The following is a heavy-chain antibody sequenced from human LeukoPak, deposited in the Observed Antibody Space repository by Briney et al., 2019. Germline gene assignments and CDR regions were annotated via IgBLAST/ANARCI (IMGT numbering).Heavy chain of an antibody. J-gene: IGHJ3*02. D-gene: IGHD4-17*01. Sequence: SVKVSCKASGGTFSSYAISWVRQAPGQGLEWMGGIIPIFGAANYAQKFQGRVTITADESTSTAYLELSSLRSEDMAVYYCARGAFRATVTTAWDVDAFDIWGQGTMVTVSS. CDR3: ARGAFRATVTTAWDVDAFDI. CDR1: GGTFSSYA. CDR2: IIPIFGAA. V-gene: IGHV1-69*13.